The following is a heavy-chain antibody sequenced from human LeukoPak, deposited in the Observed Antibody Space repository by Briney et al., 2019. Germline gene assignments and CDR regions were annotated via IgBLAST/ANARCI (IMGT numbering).Heavy chain of an antibody. V-gene: IGHV1-8*02. D-gene: IGHD5-18*01. CDR2: MNPNSGNT. CDR1: GYTFTSYY. Sequence: ASVKVSCKASGYTFTSYYMHWVRQAPGQGLEWMGWMNPNSGNTGYAQKFQGRVTMTRNTSISTAYMELSSLRSEDTAVYYCARGGYSYGFGHDYWGQGTLVTVSS. J-gene: IGHJ4*02. CDR3: ARGGYSYGFGHDY.